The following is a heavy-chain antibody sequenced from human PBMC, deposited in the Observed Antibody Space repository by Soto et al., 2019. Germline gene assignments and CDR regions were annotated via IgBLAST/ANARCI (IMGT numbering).Heavy chain of an antibody. CDR1: GFTFSAYA. D-gene: IGHD2-8*01. Sequence: ASGGGVVPPGGSLRLSCAASGFTFSAYAMSWVRQAPGKGLQWVSGVGGSDTDKHYADSVRGRFTVSRDNSKNTLYLQMNSLRADDTAVYYCAKDATAVNGVWDPFDMWGQGTEVTVSS. CDR2: VGGSDTDK. CDR3: AKDATAVNGVWDPFDM. J-gene: IGHJ3*02. V-gene: IGHV3-23*01.